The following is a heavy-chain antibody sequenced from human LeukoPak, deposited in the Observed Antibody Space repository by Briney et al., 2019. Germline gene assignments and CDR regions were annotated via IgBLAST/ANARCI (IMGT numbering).Heavy chain of an antibody. D-gene: IGHD7-27*01. CDR1: GFTFSSYA. V-gene: IGHV3-64D*09. CDR3: VKRTGLYFDY. CDR2: ISGNGGNT. Sequence: GGSLRLSCSASGFTFSSYAIHWVRQAPGKGLEYVSGISGNGGNTYNANSLKGRITIHRDNSKKTVDLQMSSLRTEDTAVYFCVKRTGLYFDYWGQGTLVTVSS. J-gene: IGHJ4*02.